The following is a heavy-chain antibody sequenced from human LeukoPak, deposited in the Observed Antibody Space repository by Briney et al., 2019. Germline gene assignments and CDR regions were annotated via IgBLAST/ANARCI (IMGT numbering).Heavy chain of an antibody. CDR3: ARGGADYDSSGYYFWFDP. Sequence: PSETLSLTCTVSGGSISSSSYYGGWIRQPPGKGLEWIGSIYYSGSTYYNPSLKSRVTISVDTSKNQFSLKLSSVTAADTAVYYCARGGADYDSSGYYFWFDPWGQGTLVTVSS. V-gene: IGHV4-39*07. J-gene: IGHJ5*02. CDR2: IYYSGST. CDR1: GGSISSSSYY. D-gene: IGHD3-22*01.